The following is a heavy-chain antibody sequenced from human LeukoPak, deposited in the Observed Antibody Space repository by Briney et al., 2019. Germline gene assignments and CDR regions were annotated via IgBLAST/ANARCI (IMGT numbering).Heavy chain of an antibody. V-gene: IGHV1-2*02. CDR1: GYTFTDYY. J-gene: IGHJ4*02. D-gene: IGHD2-15*01. CDR3: ARDAGYCAGGSCWYFDH. CDR2: INLNSGGT. Sequence: ASVKVSCKASGYTFTDYYMHWVRQAPGQGLEWMGWINLNSGGTNFAQRFQGRVTMTRDTSISTAYMDLSRLISDDTAVYYCARDAGYCAGGSCWYFDHWGQGTLVTVSS.